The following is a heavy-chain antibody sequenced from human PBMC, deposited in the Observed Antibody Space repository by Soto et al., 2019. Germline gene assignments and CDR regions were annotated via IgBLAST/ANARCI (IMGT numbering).Heavy chain of an antibody. CDR3: ARTPAFIAAAEGFDY. J-gene: IGHJ4*02. CDR1: GGSISSYY. D-gene: IGHD6-13*01. V-gene: IGHV4-59*01. CDR2: IYYSGST. Sequence: QVQLQESGPGLVKPSETLSLTCTVSGGSISSYYWSWIRQPPGKGLEWIGYIYYSGSTNYNHSLKSLVTISVDTSKSHFALKLSSVTAADTAVYYCARTPAFIAAAEGFDYWGQGTLVTVSS.